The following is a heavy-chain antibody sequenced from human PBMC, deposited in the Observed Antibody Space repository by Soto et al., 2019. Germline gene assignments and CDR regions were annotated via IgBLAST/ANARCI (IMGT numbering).Heavy chain of an antibody. CDR3: ARDHDYYDSSGPLDY. CDR2: ISSSGSTI. CDR1: GFTFSSYE. Sequence: GSLRLSCAASGFTFSSYEMNWVRQAPGKGLEWVSYISSSGSTIYYADSVKGRSTISRDNAKNSLYLQMNSLRAEDTAVYYCARDHDYYDSSGPLDYWGQGTLVTVS. V-gene: IGHV3-48*03. D-gene: IGHD3-22*01. J-gene: IGHJ4*02.